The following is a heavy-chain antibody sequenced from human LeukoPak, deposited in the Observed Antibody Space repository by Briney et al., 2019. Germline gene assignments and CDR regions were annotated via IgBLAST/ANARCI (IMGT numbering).Heavy chain of an antibody. V-gene: IGHV3-23*01. CDR3: AKQLRTIMVTLGPFDY. Sequence: PGGSLRPSCAASGFTFDNYAMSWVRQAPGKGLEWVSGISGSGGRTYYADSVKGRLTISRDNSKNTLYLLLNSLRAEDTAVYFCAKQLRTIMVTLGPFDYWGQGSLVTVSS. CDR1: GFTFDNYA. D-gene: IGHD3-16*01. J-gene: IGHJ4*02. CDR2: ISGSGGRT.